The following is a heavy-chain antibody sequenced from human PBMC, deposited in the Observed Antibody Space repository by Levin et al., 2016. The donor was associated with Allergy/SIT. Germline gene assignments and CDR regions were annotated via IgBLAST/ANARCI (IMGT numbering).Heavy chain of an antibody. D-gene: IGHD2-2*01. Sequence: SETLSLTCTVSGGSISSSSYYWSWIRQPPGKGLEWIGEINHSGSTNYNPSLKSRVTISVDTSKNQFSLKLSSVTAADTAVYYCARSEHHCSSTSCKRRYYYYYMDVWGKGTTVTVSS. CDR2: INHSGST. J-gene: IGHJ6*03. CDR1: GGSISSSSYY. CDR3: ARSEHHCSSTSCKRRYYYYYMDV. V-gene: IGHV4-39*07.